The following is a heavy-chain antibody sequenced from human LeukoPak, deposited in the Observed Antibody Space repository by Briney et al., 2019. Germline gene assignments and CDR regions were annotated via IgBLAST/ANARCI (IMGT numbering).Heavy chain of an antibody. V-gene: IGHV4-4*07. D-gene: IGHD3-10*01. Sequence: SETLSLTCTVSGGSISSYYWSWIRQPAGKGLEWIGRIYTSGSTNYNPSLKSRVTMSVDTSKNQFSLKLSSVTAADTAVYYCARTDYGSGTPTASDAFDIWGQGTMVTVSS. CDR3: ARTDYGSGTPTASDAFDI. CDR2: IYTSGST. CDR1: GGSISSYY. J-gene: IGHJ3*02.